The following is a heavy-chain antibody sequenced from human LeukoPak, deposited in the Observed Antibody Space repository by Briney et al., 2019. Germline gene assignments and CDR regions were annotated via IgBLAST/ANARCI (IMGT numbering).Heavy chain of an antibody. J-gene: IGHJ4*02. CDR3: ARSQQTYYYDSSGYYLY. CDR1: GYTFTGYY. V-gene: IGHV1-2*06. Sequence: ASVNVSCKASGYTFTGYYMHWVRQAPGQGLERMGRMNPNSGGTNYAQKFQGRVTMTRDTSISTAYMELSRLRSDDTAVYYCARSQQTYYYDSSGYYLYWGQGTLVTVSS. CDR2: MNPNSGGT. D-gene: IGHD3-22*01.